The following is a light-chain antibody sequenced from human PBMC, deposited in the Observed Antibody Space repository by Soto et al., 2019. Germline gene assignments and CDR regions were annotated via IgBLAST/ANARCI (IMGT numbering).Light chain of an antibody. V-gene: IGLV2-14*03. Sequence: ALTQPASVSGSPGQSITISCTGTSSDVGGYNYVSWYQQHPGKAPKLMIYDVSNRPSGVSNRFSGSKSGNTASLTISGLQAEDEADYYCSSYTRSNSYVFGTGTKVTVL. J-gene: IGLJ1*01. CDR3: SSYTRSNSYV. CDR1: SSDVGGYNY. CDR2: DVS.